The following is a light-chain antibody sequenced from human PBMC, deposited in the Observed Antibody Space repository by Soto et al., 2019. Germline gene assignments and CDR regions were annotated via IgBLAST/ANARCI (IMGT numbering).Light chain of an antibody. CDR3: QQYNNWPPT. Sequence: EIVLTQSPGTLSLSPGERATLSCRASQSVSSNLAWYQQKPGQAPRLLIYDASTRATGIPARFSGSGSGTEFTLTISSLQSEDFAVYYCQQYNNWPPTFGQGTKVEIK. CDR1: QSVSSN. CDR2: DAS. V-gene: IGKV3-15*01. J-gene: IGKJ1*01.